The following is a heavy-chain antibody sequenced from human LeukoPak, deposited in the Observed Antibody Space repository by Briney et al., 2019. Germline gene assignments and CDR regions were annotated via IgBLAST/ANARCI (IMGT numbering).Heavy chain of an antibody. CDR2: ISYDGSNK. CDR1: GFTFSDYY. J-gene: IGHJ4*02. CDR3: AKPSGNCVDY. V-gene: IGHV3-30*18. Sequence: GGSLRLSCAASGFTFSDYYMSWIRQAPGKGLEWVAVISYDGSNKYYADSVKGRFTISRDNSKNTLYLQMNSLRAEDTAVYFCAKPSGNCVDYWGQGTLVTVSS. D-gene: IGHD1-26*01.